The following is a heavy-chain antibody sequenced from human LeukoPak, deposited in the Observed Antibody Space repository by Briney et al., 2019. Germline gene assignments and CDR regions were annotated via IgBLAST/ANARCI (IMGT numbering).Heavy chain of an antibody. V-gene: IGHV1-46*01. CDR3: ARHGSGWYKRRDYYYYMDV. CDR2: INPSGGST. Sequence: ASVKVSCKASGYTFTSYYMHWVRHAPGQGLEWMGIINPSGGSTSYAQKFQVRVTMTRDMSTSTVYMELRSLRSEDTAVYYCARHGSGWYKRRDYYYYMDVWGKGTTVTVSS. D-gene: IGHD6-19*01. J-gene: IGHJ6*03. CDR1: GYTFTSYY.